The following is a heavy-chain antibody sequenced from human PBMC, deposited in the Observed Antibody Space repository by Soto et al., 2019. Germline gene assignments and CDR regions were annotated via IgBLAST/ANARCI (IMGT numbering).Heavy chain of an antibody. CDR2: SSGSGGST. CDR1: GFTFSSYA. J-gene: IGHJ6*03. V-gene: IGHV3-23*01. CDR3: ANCNYVDYYYYYYMDV. Sequence: EVQLLESGGGLVQPGGSLRLSCAASGFTFSSYAMSWVRQAPGKGLEWVSASSGSGGSTYYADSVKGRFTISRDNSKNTRYLQMNSLRAENTAVYYCANCNYVDYYYYYYMDVWGKGTTVTVSS. D-gene: IGHD4-4*01.